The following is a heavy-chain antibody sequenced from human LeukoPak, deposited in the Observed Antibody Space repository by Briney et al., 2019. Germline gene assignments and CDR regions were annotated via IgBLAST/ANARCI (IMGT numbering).Heavy chain of an antibody. CDR2: ISSSSYI. Sequence: KAGGSLRLSCAASGFTLSSYGMNWVRQAPGKGLEWVSSISSSSYIQYADSVKGRFTISRDNAANSLYLQMNSLTAEDTAVYYCASSRYYFDSSGYYPDYWGQGTLVTVSS. V-gene: IGHV3-21*01. J-gene: IGHJ4*02. CDR3: ASSRYYFDSSGYYPDY. CDR1: GFTLSSYG. D-gene: IGHD3-22*01.